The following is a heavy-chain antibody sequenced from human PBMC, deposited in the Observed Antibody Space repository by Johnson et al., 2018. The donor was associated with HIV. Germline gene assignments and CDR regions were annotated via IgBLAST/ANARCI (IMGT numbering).Heavy chain of an antibody. CDR2: IWYNGSNK. J-gene: IGHJ3*02. V-gene: IGHV3-33*06. CDR3: AKDFWPVGARGAFDI. Sequence: MQLVESGGGVVQPGGSLRLSCAASGFTFSTYGIHWVRQAPGKGLEWVAVIWYNGSNKYYADSVKGRFTISRDNSKNTLYLQMNSLRAEDTAVYYCAKDFWPVGARGAFDIWGQGTMVTVSS. CDR1: GFTFSTYG. D-gene: IGHD1-26*01.